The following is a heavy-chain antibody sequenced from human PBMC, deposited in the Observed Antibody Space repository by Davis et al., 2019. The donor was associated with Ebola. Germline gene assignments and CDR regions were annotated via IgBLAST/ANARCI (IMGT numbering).Heavy chain of an antibody. CDR2: INPNSGGT. CDR1: GYTFTGYY. V-gene: IGHV1-2*06. Sequence: ASVKVSCKASGYTFTGYYMHWVRQAPGQGLEWMGRINPNSGGTNYAQRFQGRVTMTRDTSISTAYMELSRLTSDDTAVYYCASGTTVTTGFDNWSQGTLVTVSS. CDR3: ASGTTVTTGFDN. D-gene: IGHD4-17*01. J-gene: IGHJ4*02.